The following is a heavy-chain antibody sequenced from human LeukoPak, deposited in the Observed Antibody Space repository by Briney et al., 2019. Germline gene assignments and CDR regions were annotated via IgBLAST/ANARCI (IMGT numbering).Heavy chain of an antibody. CDR2: ISGSGGST. J-gene: IGHJ4*02. D-gene: IGHD3-3*01. CDR1: GFTFSSYA. V-gene: IGHV3-23*01. CDR3: AKGHYYDFWSGYYYLDY. Sequence: GGSLRLSCAASGFTFSSYAMSWVRQAPGKGLEWVSAISGSGGSTYYADSVKGRFTISRDNSKNTLYLQMNSLRAEDTAVYYCAKGHYYDFWSGYYYLDYWGQGTLVTGSS.